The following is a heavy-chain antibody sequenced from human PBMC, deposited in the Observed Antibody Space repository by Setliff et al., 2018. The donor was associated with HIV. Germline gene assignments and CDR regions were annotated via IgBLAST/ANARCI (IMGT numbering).Heavy chain of an antibody. CDR3: TSRRKTTYYYYYMDV. Sequence: GGSLRLSCAASGFTFDDYAMHWVRQAPGKGLEWVSGISWNSVTMGYADSVKGRFTISRDNAKNSLYLQMNSLRAEDMALYYCTSRRKTTYYYYYMDVWGKGTTVTVSS. CDR1: GFTFDDYA. CDR2: ISWNSVTM. D-gene: IGHD4-17*01. J-gene: IGHJ6*03. V-gene: IGHV3-9*03.